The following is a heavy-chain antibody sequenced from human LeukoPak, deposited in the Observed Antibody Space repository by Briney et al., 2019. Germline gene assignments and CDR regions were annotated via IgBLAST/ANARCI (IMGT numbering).Heavy chain of an antibody. CDR1: GGSFSGYY. Sequence: SETLSLTCAVYGGSFSGYYWSWIRQPPGKGLEWIGEINHSGSTNYNPSLKSRVTISVDTSKNQFSLKLSSVTAADTAVYYCARDRTLSGSHGWFDSWGQGTLVTVSS. J-gene: IGHJ5*01. CDR2: INHSGST. V-gene: IGHV4-34*01. CDR3: ARDRTLSGSHGWFDS. D-gene: IGHD1-26*01.